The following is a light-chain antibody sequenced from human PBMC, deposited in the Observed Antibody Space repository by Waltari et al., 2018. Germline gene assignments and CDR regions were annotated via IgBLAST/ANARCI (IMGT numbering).Light chain of an antibody. CDR1: SSTIGAGYD. J-gene: IGLJ2*01. CDR3: QSYDSSLSGSV. CDR2: GTS. V-gene: IGLV1-40*01. Sequence: QSVLTQPPSVSGSPGQRVTISCTGSSSTIGAGYDVHWYQQLPGAAPKVVIYGTSNRPSGVPDRFSGSKSGTSASLAITGLQADDEADYYCQSYDSSLSGSVFGGGTKLTVL.